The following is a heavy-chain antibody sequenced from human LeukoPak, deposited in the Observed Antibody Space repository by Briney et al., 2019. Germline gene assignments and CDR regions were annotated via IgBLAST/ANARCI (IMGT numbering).Heavy chain of an antibody. D-gene: IGHD6-19*01. CDR3: AKRRWLGGIGVADPFDY. CDR2: ISDSGGST. J-gene: IGHJ4*02. CDR1: GFTFTSYA. Sequence: GGSLRLSCSASGFTFTSYAMSWVRQGPGKGLEWVSVISDSGGSTYYADSVKGRFTISRDNSKNTLYLQMNSLRADDTAVYYCAKRRWLGGIGVADPFDYWGEGTLVTVSS. V-gene: IGHV3-23*01.